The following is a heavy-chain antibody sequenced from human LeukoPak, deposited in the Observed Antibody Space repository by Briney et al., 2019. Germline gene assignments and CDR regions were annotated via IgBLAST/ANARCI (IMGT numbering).Heavy chain of an antibody. D-gene: IGHD3-10*01. CDR1: GGTFSTYA. CDR2: IIPILSQV. CDR3: VTGGAYRDAFDI. J-gene: IGHJ3*02. Sequence: SVKVSCKASGGTFSTYAINWVRQAPGHGLEWMGRIIPILSQVNYAQKFQGRVSITADESTSTAYMDPSSLRSEDTAVYYCVTGGAYRDAFDIWGQGTMVIVSS. V-gene: IGHV1-69*11.